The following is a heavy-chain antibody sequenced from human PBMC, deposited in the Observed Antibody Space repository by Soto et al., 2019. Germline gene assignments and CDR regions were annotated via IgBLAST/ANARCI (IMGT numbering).Heavy chain of an antibody. D-gene: IGHD2-15*01. V-gene: IGHV3-66*01. CDR3: ARDLRYCSGGRCYRLYYFDY. Sequence: GGSLRLSCAASGFTVSNNYMSWVRQAPGKGLEWVSVIYSGGSTYYADSVKGRFTISRDNSKNTLYLQMNSLRAEDTAVYYCARDLRYCSGGRCYRLYYFDYWGQGTLVTVSS. CDR2: IYSGGST. CDR1: GFTVSNNY. J-gene: IGHJ4*02.